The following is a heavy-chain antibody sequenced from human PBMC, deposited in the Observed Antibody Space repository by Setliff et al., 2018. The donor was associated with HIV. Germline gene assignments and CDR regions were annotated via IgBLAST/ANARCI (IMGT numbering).Heavy chain of an antibody. CDR2: FDRQHGGT. D-gene: IGHD6-19*01. CDR3: TLLAVSSKKEWKTFDF. V-gene: IGHV1-24*01. CDR1: GYTLNELS. J-gene: IGHJ4*02. Sequence: ASVKVSCKVSGYTLNELSIHWVRQAPGEGLEWVGGFDRQHGGTVYAQKFQGRVRMAEDTSTDTAYMDLSSLRSEDTATYYCTLLAVSSKKEWKTFDFWGQGTLVTVXS.